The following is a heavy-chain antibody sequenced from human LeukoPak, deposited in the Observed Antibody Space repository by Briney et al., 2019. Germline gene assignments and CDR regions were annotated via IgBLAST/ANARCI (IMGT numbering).Heavy chain of an antibody. CDR2: KYYSGSA. D-gene: IGHD2-15*01. CDR3: SSPDLRGISCLDVFNM. V-gene: IGHV4-31*02. Sequence: PSETLSLTRHVSSVAVIDGRDYCSWIRQHPGKGLEWIGYKYYSGSAKYNPSLKSRLTISIDTSKNQFSLQPSSVTAADTATYYCSSPDLRGISCLDVFNMWGQGTRVTVSS. CDR1: SVAVIDGRDY. J-gene: IGHJ3*02.